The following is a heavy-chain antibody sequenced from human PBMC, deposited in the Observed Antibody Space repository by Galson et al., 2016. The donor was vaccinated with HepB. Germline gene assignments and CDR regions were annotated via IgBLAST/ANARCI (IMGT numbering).Heavy chain of an antibody. CDR1: GFTFSDHY. Sequence: SLRLSCAASGFTFSDHYMNWVRQAPGKGLEWVSYISSYSSTTHYADSVKGRFTISRDNAKNSLYLQMNSLRDEDTAVYYCARGERGSYNSGYFDYWGQGNLVTVSS. V-gene: IGHV3-11*04. CDR3: ARGERGSYNSGYFDY. D-gene: IGHD1-26*01. J-gene: IGHJ4*02. CDR2: ISSYSSTT.